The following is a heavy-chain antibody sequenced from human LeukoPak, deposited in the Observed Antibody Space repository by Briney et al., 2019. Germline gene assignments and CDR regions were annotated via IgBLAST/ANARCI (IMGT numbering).Heavy chain of an antibody. J-gene: IGHJ5*02. CDR1: GDSLSSHY. CDR3: AREIITISGVATFDP. D-gene: IGHD3-3*01. CDR2: IYYSGIT. Sequence: SETLSLTCTVSGDSLSSHYWTWIRQPPGKRLEWIGYIYYSGITNYNPSLTSRVTISLDTSKNQFSLKLSSVTAADTAVYYCAREIITISGVATFDPWGQGTLVTVSS. V-gene: IGHV4-59*11.